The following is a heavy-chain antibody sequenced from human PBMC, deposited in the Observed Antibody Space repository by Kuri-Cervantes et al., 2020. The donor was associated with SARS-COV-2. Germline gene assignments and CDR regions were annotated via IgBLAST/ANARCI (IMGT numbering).Heavy chain of an antibody. J-gene: IGHJ6*03. D-gene: IGHD3-16*01. CDR1: GGSISSFY. V-gene: IGHV4-59*01. CDR3: ASVRLEGYYMDV. Sequence: SETLSPTCTVSGGSISSFYWTWIRQPPGTGLEWIGNVYYRGSTNYNPSLKSRVTVSVDTSKNQFSLRLTSVTAADTAVYYCASVRLEGYYMDVWGKGTTVTVSS. CDR2: VYYRGST.